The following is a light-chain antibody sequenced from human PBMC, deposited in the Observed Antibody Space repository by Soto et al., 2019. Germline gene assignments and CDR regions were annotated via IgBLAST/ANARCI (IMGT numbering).Light chain of an antibody. J-gene: IGKJ4*01. CDR1: QDIINY. Sequence: DIQMTQSKSSLSASVGDRVTITCQASQDIINYLNWYQQKPGKAPKLLIYDASNLETGVPSRFSGSGSGTDFTFTISSLQPEDIATYYCQQYDNLPLTFGGGTKVAIK. CDR2: DAS. V-gene: IGKV1-33*01. CDR3: QQYDNLPLT.